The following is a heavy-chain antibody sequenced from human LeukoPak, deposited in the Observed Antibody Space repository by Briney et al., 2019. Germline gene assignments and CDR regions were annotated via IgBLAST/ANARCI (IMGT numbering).Heavy chain of an antibody. D-gene: IGHD3-22*01. J-gene: IGHJ4*02. V-gene: IGHV3-30-3*01. CDR2: ISYDGSNK. Sequence: GGSLRLSCAASGFTFSSYAMSWVRRAPGKGLEWVAVISYDGSNKYYADSVKGRFTISRDNSKNTLYLQMNSLRAEDTAVYYCAREEYYDSGGYYQNWGQGTLVTVSS. CDR3: AREEYYDSGGYYQN. CDR1: GFTFSSYA.